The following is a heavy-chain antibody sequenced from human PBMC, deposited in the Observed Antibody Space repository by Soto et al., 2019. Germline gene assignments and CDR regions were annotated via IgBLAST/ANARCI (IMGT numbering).Heavy chain of an antibody. CDR3: AAVRHMGSLSDVHPPGEY. CDR2: IVVGSGNT. Sequence: QMQLVQSGPEVKKPGTSVKVSCKASGFTFTSSAVQWVRQARGQRLEWIGWIVVGSGNTNYAQKFQERVTITRDMSTSTAYMELSSLRSEDTAVYYCAAVRHMGSLSDVHPPGEYWGQGTLVTVSS. V-gene: IGHV1-58*01. CDR1: GFTFTSSA. J-gene: IGHJ4*02. D-gene: IGHD3-10*01.